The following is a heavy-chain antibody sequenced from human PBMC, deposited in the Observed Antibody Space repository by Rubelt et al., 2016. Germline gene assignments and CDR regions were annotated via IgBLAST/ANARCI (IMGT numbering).Heavy chain of an antibody. CDR1: GFTFSNYN. Sequence: EVQLVESGGGLAQPGGSLRLSCAASGFTFSNYNMNWVRQAPGKGLEWVSYISSSSSTIYYADSVKGRFTISRDSAKNSLYLQMNSLKAEDTAVYYGAREGFVAENYWGQGTLVTVSA. CDR2: ISSSSSTI. J-gene: IGHJ4*02. D-gene: IGHD2-15*01. CDR3: AREGFVAENY. V-gene: IGHV3-48*01.